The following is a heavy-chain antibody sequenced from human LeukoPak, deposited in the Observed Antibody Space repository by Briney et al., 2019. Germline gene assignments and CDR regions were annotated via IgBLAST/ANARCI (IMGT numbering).Heavy chain of an antibody. Sequence: PGRSLRLSCAASGFTFSSYGMHWVRQAPGKGLEWAAVIWYDGSNKYYADSVKGRFTISRDNSKNTLYLQMNSLRAEDTAVYYCAKEYCGGDCYPIFDYWGQGTLVTVSS. CDR1: GFTFSSYG. D-gene: IGHD2-21*02. CDR2: IWYDGSNK. J-gene: IGHJ4*02. V-gene: IGHV3-33*06. CDR3: AKEYCGGDCYPIFDY.